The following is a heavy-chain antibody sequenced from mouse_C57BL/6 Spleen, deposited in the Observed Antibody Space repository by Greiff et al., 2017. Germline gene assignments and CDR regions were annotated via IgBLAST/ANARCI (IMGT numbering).Heavy chain of an antibody. D-gene: IGHD2-4*01. J-gene: IGHJ3*01. CDR1: GYTFTSYG. Sequence: VKLMESGAELARPGASVKLSCKASGYTFTSYGISWVKQRTGQGLEWIGEIYPRSGNTYYNEKFKGKATLTADKSSSTAYMELRSLTSEDSAVYFCARRGYYDYERGFAYWGQGTLVTVSA. V-gene: IGHV1-81*01. CDR3: ARRGYYDYERGFAY. CDR2: IYPRSGNT.